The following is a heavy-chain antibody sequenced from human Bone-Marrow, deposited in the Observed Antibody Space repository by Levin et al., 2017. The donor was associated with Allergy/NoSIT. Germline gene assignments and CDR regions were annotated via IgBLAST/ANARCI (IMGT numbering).Heavy chain of an antibody. J-gene: IGHJ4*02. CDR1: GFTFEDYG. D-gene: IGHD1-26*01. Sequence: GGSLRLSCVASGFTFEDYGMHWVRQVPGKGLQWVSGITWNSDNKGYADSVKGRFTVSRDNGKKSLFLQMNSLRPEDTALYYCAKVRAAASGTGYFDSWGQG. CDR2: ITWNSDNK. V-gene: IGHV3-9*01. CDR3: AKVRAAASGTGYFDS.